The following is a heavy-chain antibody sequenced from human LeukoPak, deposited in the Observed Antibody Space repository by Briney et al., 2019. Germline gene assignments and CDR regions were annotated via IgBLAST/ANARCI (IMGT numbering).Heavy chain of an antibody. V-gene: IGHV4-61*01. CDR3: ARDRHAYSGTDY. CDR2: ISNSGST. CDR1: GASVSSGTYF. J-gene: IGHJ4*02. D-gene: IGHD1-26*01. Sequence: SEALSLTCTVSGASVSSGTYFWSWIRQPPGKGLEWIGYISNSGSTNYNPSLKSRVTISADTSKNQFSLKLSSVTAADTAVYYCARDRHAYSGTDYWGQGTLVTVSS.